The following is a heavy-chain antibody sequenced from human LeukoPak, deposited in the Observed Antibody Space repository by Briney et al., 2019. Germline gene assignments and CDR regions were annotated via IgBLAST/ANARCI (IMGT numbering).Heavy chain of an antibody. J-gene: IGHJ4*02. Sequence: PSETLSLTCTVSGGSISSYYWSWIRQPPGKGLEWIGYIYYSGSTNYNPSLKSRVTISVDTSKNQFSLKLSSVTAADTAVYYCARDRSGYHDYWGQGTLVTVSS. CDR1: GGSISSYY. CDR2: IYYSGST. D-gene: IGHD5-12*01. CDR3: ARDRSGYHDY. V-gene: IGHV4-59*01.